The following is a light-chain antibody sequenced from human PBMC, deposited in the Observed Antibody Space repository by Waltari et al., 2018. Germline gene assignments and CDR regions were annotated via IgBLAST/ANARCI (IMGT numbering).Light chain of an antibody. J-gene: IGLJ2*01. Sequence: QSVLTQPPSVSAAPRQKVPISCSGSSSNIGNSSVSWFQQFPRAAPKLLIYDTNKRPSGIPDRFSASKSGTSATLGISGLQTGDEAIYHCGTWDNSLNIVIFGGGTKLTVL. CDR1: SSNIGNSS. V-gene: IGLV1-51*01. CDR3: GTWDNSLNIVI. CDR2: DTN.